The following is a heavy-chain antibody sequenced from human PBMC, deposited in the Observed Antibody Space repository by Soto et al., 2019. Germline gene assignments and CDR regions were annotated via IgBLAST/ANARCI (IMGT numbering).Heavy chain of an antibody. J-gene: IGHJ1*01. CDR2: IYYSENT. Sequence: PSETLSLTCSVSGVSISNGDYYWSWIRQPPGKGLEWIGYIYYSENTYSNPSLKSRVGISGDTSRNQFSLKLSSVTAADTAVYYCARHYDILTGYFTPLEFWGQG. V-gene: IGHV4-30-4*01. CDR3: ARHYDILTGYFTPLEF. D-gene: IGHD3-9*01. CDR1: GVSISNGDYY.